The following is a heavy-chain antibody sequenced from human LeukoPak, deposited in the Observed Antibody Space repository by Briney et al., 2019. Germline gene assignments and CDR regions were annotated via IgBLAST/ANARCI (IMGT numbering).Heavy chain of an antibody. V-gene: IGHV4-59*08. CDR1: GGSISSYY. CDR3: ARTNYYSRDWFDP. J-gene: IGHJ5*02. D-gene: IGHD3-22*01. CDR2: IYYSGST. Sequence: SETLSLTCTVSGGSISSYYWSWIRQPPGKGLEWIGYIYYSGSTNYNPSLKSRVTISVDTSKNQFSLKLSSVTAADTAVYYCARTNYYSRDWFDPWGQGTLVTVSS.